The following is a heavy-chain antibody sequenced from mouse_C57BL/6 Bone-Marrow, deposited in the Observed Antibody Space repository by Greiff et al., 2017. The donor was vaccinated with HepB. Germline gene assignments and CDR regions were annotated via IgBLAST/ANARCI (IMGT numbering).Heavy chain of an antibody. CDR2: ISSGSSTI. V-gene: IGHV5-17*01. CDR1: GFTFSDYG. J-gene: IGHJ1*03. CDR3: AERDFDV. Sequence: EVKLVESGGGLVKPGGSLKLSCAASGFTFSDYGMHWVRQAPEKGLEWVAYISSGSSTIYYADTVKGRFTISRDTAKNTLFLQMTSLRSEDTAMYYCAERDFDVWGTGTTVTVSS.